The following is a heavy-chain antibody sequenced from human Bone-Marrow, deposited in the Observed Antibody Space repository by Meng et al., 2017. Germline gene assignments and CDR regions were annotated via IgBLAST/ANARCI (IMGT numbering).Heavy chain of an antibody. Sequence: GESLKISCAASGFTFSSYEMIWVRQAPGKGLEWVSYISSSGSTIYYADSVKGRFTISRDNAKNSLYLQMNSLRAEDTAVYYCARIGYSSSWNYRSFPYYFDYWGQGTLVTVSS. J-gene: IGHJ4*02. CDR1: GFTFSSYE. CDR3: ARIGYSSSWNYRSFPYYFDY. CDR2: ISSSGSTI. D-gene: IGHD6-13*01. V-gene: IGHV3-48*03.